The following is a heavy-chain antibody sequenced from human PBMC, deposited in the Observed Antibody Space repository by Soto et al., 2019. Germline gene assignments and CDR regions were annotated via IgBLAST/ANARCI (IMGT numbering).Heavy chain of an antibody. V-gene: IGHV1-2*04. J-gene: IGHJ6*03. Sequence: GASVKVSCKASGYTFTGYYMHWVRQAPGQGLEWMGWINPNSGGTNYAQKFRGWVTMTRDTSISTAYMELSRLRSDDTAVYYCAGGGGISTSYKGGYYYYYYMDVWGKGTTVTVSS. CDR3: AGGGGISTSYKGGYYYYYYMDV. CDR2: INPNSGGT. D-gene: IGHD2-2*01. CDR1: GYTFTGYY.